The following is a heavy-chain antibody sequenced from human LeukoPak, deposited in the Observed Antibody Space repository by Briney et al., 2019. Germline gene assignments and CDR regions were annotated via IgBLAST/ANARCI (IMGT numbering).Heavy chain of an antibody. V-gene: IGHV4-34*01. CDR1: GGSFSGYY. CDR2: INHSGST. CDR3: ARRWVYDKRAFDA. D-gene: IGHD3-16*01. J-gene: IGHJ3*01. Sequence: ETLSLTCAVYGGSFSGYYWSWIRQPPGKGLEWIGEINHSGSTNYNPSLKSRVTISLDTSKNQFSLNLSSVTAADTAVYYCARRWVYDKRAFDAWGQGTMVTVSS.